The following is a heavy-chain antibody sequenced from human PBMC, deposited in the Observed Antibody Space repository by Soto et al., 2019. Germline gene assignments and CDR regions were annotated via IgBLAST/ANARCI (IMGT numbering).Heavy chain of an antibody. Sequence: PSETLSLTCTVSGGSISSGGYYWSWIRQHPGKGLEWIGYIYYSGSTYYNPSLKSRVTISVDTSKNQFSLKLSSVTAADTAVYYCARDSSGYDSLVHWFDPWGQGTLVTVS. CDR3: ARDSSGYDSLVHWFDP. V-gene: IGHV4-31*03. CDR1: GGSISSGGYY. J-gene: IGHJ5*02. D-gene: IGHD5-12*01. CDR2: IYYSGST.